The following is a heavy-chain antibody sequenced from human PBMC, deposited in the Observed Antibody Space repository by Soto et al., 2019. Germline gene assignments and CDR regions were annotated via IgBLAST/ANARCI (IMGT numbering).Heavy chain of an antibody. V-gene: IGHV2-5*02. CDR2: IYWDDDK. CDR3: AHSREGYCSGGSCYSLDY. CDR1: GFSLSTSGVG. J-gene: IGHJ4*02. Sequence: KESGPTLVKPTQTLTLTCTFSGFSLSTSGVGVGWIRQPPGKALEWLALIYWDDDKRYSPSLKSRLTITKDTSKNQVVLTMTNMDPVDTATYYCAHSREGYCSGGSCYSLDYWGQGTLVTVSS. D-gene: IGHD2-15*01.